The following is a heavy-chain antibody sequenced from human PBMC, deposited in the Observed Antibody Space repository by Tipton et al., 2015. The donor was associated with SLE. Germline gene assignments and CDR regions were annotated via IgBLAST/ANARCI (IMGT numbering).Heavy chain of an antibody. CDR1: GGSISSYY. J-gene: IGHJ4*02. D-gene: IGHD6-19*01. CDR3: ARRVAVAGTGNFDY. CDR2: IYHSGST. V-gene: IGHV4-59*05. Sequence: TLSLTCTVSGGSISSYYWSWIRQPPGKGLEWIGSIYHSGSTYYNPSLKSRVTISVDTSKNQFSLKLSSVTAADTAVYYCARRVAVAGTGNFDYWGQGTLVTVSS.